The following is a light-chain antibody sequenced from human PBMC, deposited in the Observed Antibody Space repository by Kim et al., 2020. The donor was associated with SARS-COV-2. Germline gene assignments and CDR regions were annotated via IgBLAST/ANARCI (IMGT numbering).Light chain of an antibody. CDR1: SSDVGGYNY. CDR2: DVS. J-gene: IGLJ3*02. CDR3: SSYTSSSPWV. Sequence: QSITISCTGTSSDVGGYNYVSWYQQHPGKAPKLMIYDVSKRPSGVSNRFSGSKSGNTASLTISGLQAEDEADYYCSSYTSSSPWVFGGGTQLTVL. V-gene: IGLV2-14*04.